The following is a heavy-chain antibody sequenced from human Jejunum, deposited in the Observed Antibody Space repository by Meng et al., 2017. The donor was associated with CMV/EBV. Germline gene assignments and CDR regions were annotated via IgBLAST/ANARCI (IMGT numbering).Heavy chain of an antibody. J-gene: IGHJ4*02. CDR2: ITDSGGST. CDR3: AKGRAGSTSCFDY. V-gene: IGHV3-23*01. D-gene: IGHD2-2*01. CDR1: GFTFRTYT. Sequence: SGFTFRTYTMAWVRQAPGKGLEWVSGITDSGGSTNYADSVKGRFTISRDNSKNTLYLQMNSLRAEDTAVYYCAKGRAGSTSCFDYWGQGTLVTVSS.